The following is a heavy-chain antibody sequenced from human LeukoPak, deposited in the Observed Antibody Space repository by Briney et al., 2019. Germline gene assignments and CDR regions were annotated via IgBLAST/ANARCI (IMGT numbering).Heavy chain of an antibody. D-gene: IGHD2-15*01. J-gene: IGHJ4*02. CDR2: IRSKAYGGTT. V-gene: IGHV3-49*04. Sequence: GGSLRLSCTASGFTFGDYAMSWVRQAPGEGLEWVGFIRSKAYGGTTEYAASVKGRFTISRDDSKSIAYLQMNSLKTEDTAVYYCIRGSGTFDYWGQGTLVTVSS. CDR3: IRGSGTFDY. CDR1: GFTFGDYA.